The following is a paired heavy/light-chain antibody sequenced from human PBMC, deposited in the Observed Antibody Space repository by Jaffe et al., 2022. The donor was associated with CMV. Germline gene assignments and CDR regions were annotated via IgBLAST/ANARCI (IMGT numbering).Heavy chain of an antibody. V-gene: IGHV4-34*01. CDR1: GGSFSGYY. D-gene: IGHD3-3*01. Sequence: QVQLQQWGAGLLKPSETLSLTCAVYGGSFSGYYWSWIRQPPGKGLEWIGEINHSGSTNYNPSLKSRVTISVDTSKNQFSLKLSSVTAADTAVYYCARSRITIFGVVTLGSEFDYWGQGTLVTVSS. J-gene: IGHJ4*02. CDR2: INHSGST. CDR3: ARSRITIFGVVTLGSEFDY.
Light chain of an antibody. CDR1: SLRSYY. V-gene: IGLV3-19*01. Sequence: SSELTQDPAVSVALGQTVRITCQGDSLRSYYASWYQQKPGQAPVLVIYGKNNRPSGIPDRFSGSSSGNTASLTITGAQAEDEADYYCNSRDSSGNQLFGGGTKLTVL. J-gene: IGLJ2*01. CDR3: NSRDSSGNQL. CDR2: GKN.